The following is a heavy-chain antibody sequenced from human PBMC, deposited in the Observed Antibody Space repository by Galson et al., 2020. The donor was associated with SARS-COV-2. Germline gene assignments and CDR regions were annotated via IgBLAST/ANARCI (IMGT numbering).Heavy chain of an antibody. V-gene: IGHV4-39*01. CDR1: GGSISSSSYY. D-gene: IGHD2-15*01. CDR3: ARLLDCSGGSCPHNWFDP. CDR2: IYYSGST. Sequence: SETLSLTFTVSGGSISSSSYYWGWIRQPPGKGMEWIGSIYYSGSTYYNPSLKSRVTISVDTSKNQFSLKLSSVTAADTAVYYCARLLDCSGGSCPHNWFDPWGQGTLVTVSS. J-gene: IGHJ5*02.